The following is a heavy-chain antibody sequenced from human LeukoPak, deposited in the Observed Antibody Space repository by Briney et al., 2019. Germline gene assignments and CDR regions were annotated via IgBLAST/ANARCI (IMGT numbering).Heavy chain of an antibody. V-gene: IGHV3-23*01. J-gene: IGHJ4*02. CDR3: AILYQPLLYYGY. CDR2: ISGSGGST. CDR1: GFTVSSNY. Sequence: GGSLRLSCAASGFTVSSNYMSWVRQAPGKGLEWVSAISGSGGSTYYADSVKGRFTISRDNSKNTLYLQMNSLRAEDTAVYYCAILYQPLLYYGYWGQGTLVTVSS. D-gene: IGHD2-2*02.